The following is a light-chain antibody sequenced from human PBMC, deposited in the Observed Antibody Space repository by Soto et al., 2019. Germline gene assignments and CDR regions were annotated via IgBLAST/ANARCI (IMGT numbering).Light chain of an antibody. CDR3: QQRSNWPPGLT. V-gene: IGKV3-11*01. Sequence: EIVLTQSPATLSLSPGERATLSCRASQSVSSYLAWYQQKPGQAPRLHIYDASNRATGIPARFSGSGSGTDFTRTISSLEPEAFAVYYCQQRSNWPPGLTFGGGTKVEIK. CDR1: QSVSSY. J-gene: IGKJ4*01. CDR2: DAS.